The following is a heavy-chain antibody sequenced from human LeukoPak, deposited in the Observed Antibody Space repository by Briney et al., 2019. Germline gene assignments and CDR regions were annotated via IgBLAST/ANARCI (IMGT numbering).Heavy chain of an antibody. CDR1: GFTFSSYS. V-gene: IGHV3-21*01. J-gene: IGHJ5*01. CDR3: ARDLGTVVSPFDS. D-gene: IGHD1-7*01. CDR2: ISSSSSYI. Sequence: GGSLRLSCAASGFTFSSYSMNWVRQAPGKGLEWVSSISSSSSYIYYADSVKGRFTISRDNAKNSLYLQMNSLRAEDTAVYYCARDLGTVVSPFDSWGQGTLVTVSS.